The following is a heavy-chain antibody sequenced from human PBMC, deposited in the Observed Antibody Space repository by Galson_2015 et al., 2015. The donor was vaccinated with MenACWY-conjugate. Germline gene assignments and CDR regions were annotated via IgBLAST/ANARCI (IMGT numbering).Heavy chain of an antibody. V-gene: IGHV1-46*03. CDR3: ARNYLSFDY. J-gene: IGHJ4*02. Sequence: SVKVSCKASGNTFSSYYVHWVRQAPGQGLEWMGIINPSGGSTTYAQKFQGRVTMTRDTSTSTVYMELSSLRFEDTAIYYCARNYLSFDYWGQGTLVTVSS. CDR1: GNTFSSYY. CDR2: INPSGGST. D-gene: IGHD5-24*01.